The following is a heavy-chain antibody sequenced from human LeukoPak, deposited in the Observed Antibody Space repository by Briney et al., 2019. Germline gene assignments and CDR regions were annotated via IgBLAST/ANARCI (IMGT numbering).Heavy chain of an antibody. CDR2: IYYSGIT. CDR3: ARGYYYDSSGYFSDF. Sequence: SETLSLTCTVSGGSISTYYWSWIRQSPGRGLEWIGYIYYSGITKYNPSLKSRVTISVDTSTNQFSLRLSSVTAADTAVYYGARGYYYDSSGYFSDFWGQGTLVTVSS. D-gene: IGHD3-22*01. V-gene: IGHV4-59*01. J-gene: IGHJ4*02. CDR1: GGSISTYY.